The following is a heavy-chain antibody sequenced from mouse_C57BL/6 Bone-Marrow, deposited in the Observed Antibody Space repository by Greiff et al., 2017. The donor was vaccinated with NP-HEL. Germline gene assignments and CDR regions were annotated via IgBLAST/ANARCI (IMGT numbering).Heavy chain of an antibody. V-gene: IGHV3-8*01. Sequence: EVQLQESGPGLAKPSQTLSLPCSVTGYSITSDYWIWIRKFPGNKLEYMGYISYSGSTYYNPSLKSRISITRDTSKNQYYLQLNSVTTEDTATYYCARSGGIYYYAMDYWGQGTSVTVSS. CDR1: GYSITSDY. CDR3: ARSGGIYYYAMDY. J-gene: IGHJ4*01. D-gene: IGHD1-3*01. CDR2: ISYSGST.